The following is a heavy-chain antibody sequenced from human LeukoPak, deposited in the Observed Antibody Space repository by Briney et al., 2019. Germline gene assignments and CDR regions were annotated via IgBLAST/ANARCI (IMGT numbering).Heavy chain of an antibody. CDR3: AKDRRGNAPRGAFDI. D-gene: IGHD1-1*01. Sequence: PGGSLRLSCAASGFTFSSYAMSWVRQAPGKGLEWVSAISGGGATFYADSVKGRFTISRDNSKSTLYLQMNGLRAEDTAVYYCAKDRRGNAPRGAFDIWGQGTMVTVSS. CDR1: GFTFSSYA. V-gene: IGHV3-23*01. J-gene: IGHJ3*02. CDR2: ISGGGAT.